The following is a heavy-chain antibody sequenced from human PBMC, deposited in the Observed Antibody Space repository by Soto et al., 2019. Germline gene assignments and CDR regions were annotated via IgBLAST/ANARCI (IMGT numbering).Heavy chain of an antibody. CDR1: GGSFSGYY. CDR2: INHSGST. Sequence: SETLSLTCAVYGGSFSGYYWSWIRQPPGKGLEWIGEINHSGSTNYNPSLKSRVTISVDTSKNQFSLKLSSVTAADTAVYYCARDRYYYGSGTHWFDPWGQGTLGTVSA. V-gene: IGHV4-34*01. J-gene: IGHJ5*02. D-gene: IGHD3-10*01. CDR3: ARDRYYYGSGTHWFDP.